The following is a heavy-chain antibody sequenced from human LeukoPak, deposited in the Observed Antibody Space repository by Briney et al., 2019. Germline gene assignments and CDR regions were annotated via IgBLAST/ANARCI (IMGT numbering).Heavy chain of an antibody. Sequence: GRSLRLSCAASGFIFDDYAMHWVRQAPGKGLEWVSGISWNSDSIGYADSVKGRFTISRDNAKNSLYLQMNSLRAEDTALYYCANSRDGYNIDYWGQGTLVTVSS. D-gene: IGHD5-24*01. CDR2: ISWNSDSI. CDR3: ANSRDGYNIDY. CDR1: GFIFDDYA. J-gene: IGHJ4*02. V-gene: IGHV3-9*01.